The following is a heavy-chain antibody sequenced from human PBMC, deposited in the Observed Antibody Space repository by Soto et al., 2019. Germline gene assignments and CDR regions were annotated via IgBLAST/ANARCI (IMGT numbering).Heavy chain of an antibody. V-gene: IGHV1-2*02. CDR1: GYTFTGYY. D-gene: IGHD1-26*01. Sequence: ASVKVSCKASGYTFTGYYMHWVRQAPGQGLDWTGWINPNSGDTYLAQRFQGRVTMNRDTSIGTAYMELRGLTSDDTAEYYCAKGGAIVAAGTRVYLYNAMDVWGQGTTVTVSS. J-gene: IGHJ6*02. CDR3: AKGGAIVAAGTRVYLYNAMDV. CDR2: INPNSGDT.